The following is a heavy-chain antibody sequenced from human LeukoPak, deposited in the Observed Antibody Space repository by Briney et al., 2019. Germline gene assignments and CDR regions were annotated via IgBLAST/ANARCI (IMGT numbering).Heavy chain of an antibody. J-gene: IGHJ4*02. CDR3: ARYRATVTAYFDY. V-gene: IGHV3-23*01. CDR2: INNGDGDT. D-gene: IGHD4-17*01. CDR1: GFTFTSDV. Sequence: PGGSLRLSCAASGFTFTSDVMSWVRQAPGKGLEWVSSINNGDGDTHYADSVKGRFTISRDNSKNTVYLQMNSLRVEDTAIYYCARYRATVTAYFDYWGQGTLVTVSS.